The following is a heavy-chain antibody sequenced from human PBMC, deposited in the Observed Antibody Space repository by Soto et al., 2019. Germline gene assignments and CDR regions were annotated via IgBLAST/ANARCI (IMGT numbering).Heavy chain of an antibody. D-gene: IGHD3-3*01. CDR1: GFTFSSYA. J-gene: IGHJ4*02. Sequence: EVQLLESGGGLVQPGGSLRLSCAASGFTFSSYAMSWDRQAPGKGLEWVSAISGSGGSTYYADSVKGRFTISRDNSKNTLYLQMNSLRAEDTAVYYCAKGSIFGVVIGYWGQGTLVTVSS. V-gene: IGHV3-23*01. CDR3: AKGSIFGVVIGY. CDR2: ISGSGGST.